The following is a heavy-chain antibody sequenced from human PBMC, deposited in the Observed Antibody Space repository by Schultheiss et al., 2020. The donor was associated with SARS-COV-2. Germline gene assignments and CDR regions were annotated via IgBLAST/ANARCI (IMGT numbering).Heavy chain of an antibody. Sequence: SETLSLTCAVYGGSFSGCNWSWIRQPPGKGLEWIGEINRSGSTNYNPSLKSRVTISVDSSTNQVSLTLRSVAAADTAVYYCARGQGEATPSNWFDPWGQGTLVTVSS. V-gene: IGHV4-34*01. CDR1: GGSFSGCN. CDR2: INRSGST. CDR3: ARGQGEATPSNWFDP. D-gene: IGHD5-12*01. J-gene: IGHJ5*02.